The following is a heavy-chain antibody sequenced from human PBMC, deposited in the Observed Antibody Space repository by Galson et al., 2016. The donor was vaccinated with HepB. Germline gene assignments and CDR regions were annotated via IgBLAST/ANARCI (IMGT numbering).Heavy chain of an antibody. J-gene: IGHJ4*02. CDR3: AKDTACTSTSCPGFFDY. V-gene: IGHV3-23*01. CDR1: GFTFSTYR. D-gene: IGHD2-2*01. CDR2: ISASGGYI. Sequence: SLRLSCAASGFTFSTYRMSWVRQAPGKGLEWVSFISASGGYIRYADSVKGRFTISRDTSKNTLFLQMNSLRPEDTAVYFCAKDTACTSTSCPGFFDYWGQGTLVTVSS.